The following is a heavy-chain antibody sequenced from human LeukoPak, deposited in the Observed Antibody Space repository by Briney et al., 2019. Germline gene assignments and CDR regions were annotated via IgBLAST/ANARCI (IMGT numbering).Heavy chain of an antibody. CDR3: ARGGGIAAAGNLDY. CDR1: GFTFSSYW. J-gene: IGHJ4*02. Sequence: GGSLRLSCAAFGFTFSSYWMSWVRQAPGKGLEWVANIKQDGSEKYYVDSVKGRFTISRDNAKNSLYLQMNSLRAEDTAVYYRARGGGIAAAGNLDYWGQGTLVSVSS. D-gene: IGHD6-13*01. V-gene: IGHV3-7*01. CDR2: IKQDGSEK.